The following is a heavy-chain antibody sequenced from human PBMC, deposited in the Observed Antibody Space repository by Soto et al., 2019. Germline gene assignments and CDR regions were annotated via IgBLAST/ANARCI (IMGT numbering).Heavy chain of an antibody. Sequence: GGSLRLSCAASGFTFSSYAMSWVRQAPGKGLEWVSAISGSGGSTYYADSVKGRFTISRDNSKNTLYLQMNSLRAEDTAVDYCAKDAYCDFWSGYPNVDYWGQGTLVTVSS. J-gene: IGHJ4*02. CDR2: ISGSGGST. CDR1: GFTFSSYA. D-gene: IGHD3-3*01. CDR3: AKDAYCDFWSGYPNVDY. V-gene: IGHV3-23*01.